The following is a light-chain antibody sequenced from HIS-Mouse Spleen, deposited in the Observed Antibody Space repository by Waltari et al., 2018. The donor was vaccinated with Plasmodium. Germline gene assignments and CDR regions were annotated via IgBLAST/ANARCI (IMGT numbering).Light chain of an antibody. V-gene: IGLV2-23*01. CDR2: EGS. CDR1: SSDVGGYIL. J-gene: IGLJ1*01. CDR3: CSYAGSSTYV. Sequence: QSALTQPASVSGSPGQWITLSCPGTSSDVGGYILVSWYQQHPGKAPQLMIYEGSKRPSGVSNRFSGSKSGNTASLTISGLQAEDEADYYCCSYAGSSTYVFGTGTKVTVL.